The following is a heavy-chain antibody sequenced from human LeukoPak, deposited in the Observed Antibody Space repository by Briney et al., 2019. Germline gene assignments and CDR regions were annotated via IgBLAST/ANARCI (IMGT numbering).Heavy chain of an antibody. V-gene: IGHV3-23*01. Sequence: GGSLRLSCAASGFTFSSYSMNWVCQAPGKGLEWVSAISGSGGSTYYADSVKGRFTISRDNSKNTLYLQMNSLRAEDTAVYYCAAPLTYYYGSGSYSDYWGQGTLVTVSS. CDR3: AAPLTYYYGSGSYSDY. CDR1: GFTFSSYS. J-gene: IGHJ4*02. CDR2: ISGSGGST. D-gene: IGHD3-10*01.